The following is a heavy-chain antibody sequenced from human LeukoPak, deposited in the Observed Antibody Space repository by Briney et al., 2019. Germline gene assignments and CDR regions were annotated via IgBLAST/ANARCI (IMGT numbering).Heavy chain of an antibody. CDR1: GYTLTELS. D-gene: IGHD2-21*01. J-gene: IGHJ5*02. Sequence: ASVKVSCKVSGYTLTELSMHWVRQAPGNGLEWMGGFAPEDGETIYAQKFQGRVTMTEDTSTDTAYMELSSLRSEDTAVYYCATGEAYYRATWGQGTLVTVSS. CDR2: FAPEDGET. V-gene: IGHV1-24*01. CDR3: ATGEAYYRAT.